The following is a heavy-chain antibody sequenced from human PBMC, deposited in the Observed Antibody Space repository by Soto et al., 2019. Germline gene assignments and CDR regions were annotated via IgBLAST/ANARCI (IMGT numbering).Heavy chain of an antibody. CDR1: GFTFSSYS. Sequence: PGGSLRLSCAASGFTFSSYSMNWVRQAPGKGLEWVSSISSSSSYIYYADSVKGRFTISRDNAKNSLYLQMNSLRAEDTAVYYCARDGYSYGYAFDIWGQGTMVTVSS. D-gene: IGHD5-18*01. CDR3: ARDGYSYGYAFDI. V-gene: IGHV3-21*01. CDR2: ISSSSSYI. J-gene: IGHJ3*02.